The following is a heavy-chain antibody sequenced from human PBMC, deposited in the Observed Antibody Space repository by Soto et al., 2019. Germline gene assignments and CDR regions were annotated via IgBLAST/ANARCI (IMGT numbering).Heavy chain of an antibody. CDR2: ISSSGHYT. J-gene: IGHJ6*02. CDR1: VITFSDYY. V-gene: IGHV3-11*05. CDR3: ARELDGMDV. Sequence: QVQLVESGGGLVKPGGSLRLSSAASVITFSDYYMSWIRQAPGKGLEWVSYISSSGHYTEHADSVRGRFTTSRDNARNSLYLQMNSLRVEDTAVYYCARELDGMDVWGQGTTVTVSS.